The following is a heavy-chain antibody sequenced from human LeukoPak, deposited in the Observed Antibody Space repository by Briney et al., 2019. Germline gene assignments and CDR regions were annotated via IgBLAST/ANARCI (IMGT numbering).Heavy chain of an antibody. CDR1: GFTFDDYA. CDR2: IRSKAYGGTT. CDR3: TREGLRYSYGFFDY. J-gene: IGHJ4*02. V-gene: IGHV3-49*04. Sequence: GGSLRLSCAASGFTFDDYAMHWVRQGPGKGLEWVGFIRSKAYGGTTEYAASVKGRFTISRDDSKSIAYLQMNSLKTEDTAVYYCTREGLRYSYGFFDYWGQGTLVTVSS. D-gene: IGHD5-18*01.